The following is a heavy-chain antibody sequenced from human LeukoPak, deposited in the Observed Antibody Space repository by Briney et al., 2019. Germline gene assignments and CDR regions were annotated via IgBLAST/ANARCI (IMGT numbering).Heavy chain of an antibody. J-gene: IGHJ4*02. CDR3: AKDISVVATPYYFDS. D-gene: IGHD1-26*01. V-gene: IGHV3-9*01. Sequence: GGSLRLSCAASGFTFDDYAMHWVRQGPGKGLEWISGITWNTDTIGYADSVMGRFTISRDNAKNSLYLQMNSLRAEDTALYYCAKDISVVATPYYFDSWGQGTLVTVSS. CDR2: ITWNTDTI. CDR1: GFTFDDYA.